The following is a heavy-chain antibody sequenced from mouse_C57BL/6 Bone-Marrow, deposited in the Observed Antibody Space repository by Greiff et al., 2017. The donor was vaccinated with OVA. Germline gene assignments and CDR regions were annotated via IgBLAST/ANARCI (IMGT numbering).Heavy chain of an antibody. V-gene: IGHV1-55*01. CDR1: GYTFTSYW. CDR3: AREGQPYSFDY. J-gene: IGHJ2*01. Sequence: QVHVKQPGAELVKPGASVKMSCKASGYTFTSYWITWVKQRPGQGLEWIGDIYPGSGSTNYNEKFKSKATLTVDTSSSTAYMQRSSLTSEDSAVYYCAREGQPYSFDYWGQGTTLTVSS. CDR2: IYPGSGST. D-gene: IGHD3-3*01.